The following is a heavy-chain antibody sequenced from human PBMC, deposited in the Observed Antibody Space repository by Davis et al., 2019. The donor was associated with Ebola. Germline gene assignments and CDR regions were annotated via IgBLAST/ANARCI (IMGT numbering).Heavy chain of an antibody. V-gene: IGHV1-46*01. D-gene: IGHD3-10*01. J-gene: IGHJ4*02. CDR3: ARGALWYYFDY. CDR1: GYTFTSYY. CDR2: INPSGGST. Sequence: AASVKVSCKASGYTFTSYYIHWVRQAPGQGLEWMGIINPSGGSTSYAQKFQGRVTITRDTSASTAYMELSSLRSEDTAVYYCARGALWYYFDYWGQGTLVTVSS.